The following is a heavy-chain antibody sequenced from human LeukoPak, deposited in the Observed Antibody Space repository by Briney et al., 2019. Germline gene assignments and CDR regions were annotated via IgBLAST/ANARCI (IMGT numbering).Heavy chain of an antibody. Sequence: GGSLRLSCAASGFTFSSYGVHWVRQAPGKGLEWAAVISHDGSNEYYADSVKGRFTISRDNSKNTLYLQLTSLRTEDTAVYYCAKEDTTGIDYWGQGTLVTVSS. CDR3: AKEDTTGIDY. D-gene: IGHD6-13*01. V-gene: IGHV3-30*18. CDR2: ISHDGSNE. J-gene: IGHJ4*02. CDR1: GFTFSSYG.